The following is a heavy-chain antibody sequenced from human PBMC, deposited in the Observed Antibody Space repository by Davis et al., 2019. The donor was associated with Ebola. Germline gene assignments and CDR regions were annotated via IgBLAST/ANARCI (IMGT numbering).Heavy chain of an antibody. V-gene: IGHV3-49*04. CDR3: ARGRSSGWPYYFDY. D-gene: IGHD6-19*01. CDR1: GFTFGDYA. CDR2: IRSKAYGGTT. Sequence: PGGSLRLSCTASGFTFGDYAMSWVRQAPGKGLEWVGFIRSKAYGGTTEYAASVKGRFTISRDDSKSIAYLQMNSLKTEDTAVYYCARGRSSGWPYYFDYWGQGTLVTVSS. J-gene: IGHJ4*02.